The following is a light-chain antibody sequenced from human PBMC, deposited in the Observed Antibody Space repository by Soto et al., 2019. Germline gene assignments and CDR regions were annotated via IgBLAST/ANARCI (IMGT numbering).Light chain of an antibody. V-gene: IGLV2-18*02. J-gene: IGLJ2*01. CDR3: SSFTSNTTLV. Sequence: QSALTQPPSVPGSPGQSVTISCTGTSSDVGSYTRVSWYQQHPGTAPKVMIYEVSNRPLGVPDRFSGSQSGNTASLTISGLQAEDEAEYYCSSFTSNTTLVFGGGTKLTVL. CDR2: EVS. CDR1: SSDVGSYTR.